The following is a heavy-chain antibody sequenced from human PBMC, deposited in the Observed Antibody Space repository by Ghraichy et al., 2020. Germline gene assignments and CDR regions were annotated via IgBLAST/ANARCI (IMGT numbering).Heavy chain of an antibody. CDR3: EGDRATIAAT. D-gene: IGHD6-25*01. V-gene: IGHV4-4*07. J-gene: IGHJ5*02. Sequence: SQTLSLTCSVSGDSINGYYWSWVRQPAGKGLQWLGRIYSSGQTNYNPSLDSQLTLTIDTSKKQITLKLSSVTVADTATYFCEGDRATIAATWGQGVLVIVSP. CDR1: GDSINGYY. CDR2: IYSSGQT.